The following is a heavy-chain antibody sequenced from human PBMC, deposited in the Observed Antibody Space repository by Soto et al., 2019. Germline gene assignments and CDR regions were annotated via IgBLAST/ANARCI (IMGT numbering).Heavy chain of an antibody. CDR2: INHSGST. CDR3: ASFWCSSTSSYNWIDP. D-gene: IGHD2-2*01. CDR1: GGSFSGYY. V-gene: IGHV4-34*01. J-gene: IGHJ5*02. Sequence: PSETLSLTCAVYGGSFSGYYWSWIRQPPGKGLEWIGEINHSGSTNYNPSLKSRVTISVDTSKNQFSLKLSSVTAADTAVYYCASFWCSSTSSYNWIDPWGQGTLVTFSS.